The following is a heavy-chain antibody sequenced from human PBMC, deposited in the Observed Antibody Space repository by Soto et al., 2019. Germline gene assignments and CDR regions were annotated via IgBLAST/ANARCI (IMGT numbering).Heavy chain of an antibody. Sequence: EVQLVESGGGLVQPGGSLRLSCAASGFSVSSLYMTWVRQAPGKGLQWVAVISSGGSTYYADSVKGRFTISRDNSKNTLYLEMDSVRAEDTAVYYCARDTFGWPYAFLHGGQGTLVTVSS. D-gene: IGHD3-3*01. CDR2: ISSGGST. J-gene: IGHJ4*02. CDR3: ARDTFGWPYAFLH. CDR1: GFSVSSLY. V-gene: IGHV3-66*01.